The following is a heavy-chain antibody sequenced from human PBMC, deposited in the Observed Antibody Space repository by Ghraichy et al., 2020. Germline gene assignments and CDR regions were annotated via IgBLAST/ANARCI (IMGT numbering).Heavy chain of an antibody. J-gene: IGHJ4*02. V-gene: IGHV4-59*01. D-gene: IGHD6-19*01. CDR2: IYYSGST. CDR3: ARVLNSSGWLAVDY. Sequence: SQTLSLTCTVSGGSISSYYWSWIRQPPGKGLEWIGYIYYSGSTNYNPSLKSRVTISVDTSKNQFSLKLSSVTAADTAVYYCARVLNSSGWLAVDYWGQGTLVTVSS. CDR1: GGSISSYY.